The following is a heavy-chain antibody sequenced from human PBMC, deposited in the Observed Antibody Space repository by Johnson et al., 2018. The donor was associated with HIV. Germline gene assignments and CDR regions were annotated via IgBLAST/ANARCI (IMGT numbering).Heavy chain of an antibody. D-gene: IGHD3-22*01. CDR2: IWYDGSNK. CDR1: GFTFSSYG. J-gene: IGHJ3*02. Sequence: QVQLVESGGAVVQPGTSLRLSCAASGFTFSSYGMHWVRQAPGKGLEWVAVIWYDGSNKYYADSVKGRFTISRDNSKNTLYLQMNSLRAEDTAVYYCAKAPLSGYEDAFDIWGQGTMVTVSS. V-gene: IGHV3-33*06. CDR3: AKAPLSGYEDAFDI.